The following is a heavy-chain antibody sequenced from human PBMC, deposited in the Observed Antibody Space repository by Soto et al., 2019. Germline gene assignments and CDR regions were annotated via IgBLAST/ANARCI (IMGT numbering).Heavy chain of an antibody. D-gene: IGHD6-19*01. CDR1: GFTFSSYE. Sequence: GGSLRLSCAASGFTFSSYEMNWVRQAPGKGLEWVSYISSSGSTIYYADSVKGRFTISRDNAKNSLYLQMNSLRAEDTAVYYCARDRGSGWTRMDVWGQGXTVTVYS. CDR3: ARDRGSGWTRMDV. J-gene: IGHJ6*02. V-gene: IGHV3-48*03. CDR2: ISSSGSTI.